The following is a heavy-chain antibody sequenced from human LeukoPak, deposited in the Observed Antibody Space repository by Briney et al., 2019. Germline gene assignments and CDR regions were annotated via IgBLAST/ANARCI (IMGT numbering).Heavy chain of an antibody. CDR1: GGSFSGYY. J-gene: IGHJ4*02. CDR2: INHSGST. D-gene: IGHD1-26*01. Sequence: SETLSLTCAVYGGSFSGYYWSWIRQPPGKGLEWIGEINHSGSTNYNPSLKSRVTISVDTSKNQFSLKLSSVTAADTAVYYCTYSGSYYPDYWGQGTLVTVSS. V-gene: IGHV4-34*01. CDR3: TYSGSYYPDY.